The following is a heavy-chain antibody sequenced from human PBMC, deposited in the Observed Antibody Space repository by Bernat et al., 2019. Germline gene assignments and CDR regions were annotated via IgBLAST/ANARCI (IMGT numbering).Heavy chain of an antibody. CDR3: AKGNSGHFDH. J-gene: IGHJ4*01. Sequence: QVQLVESGGGVVQPGRSLRLSCAASGFAFSSNDMHWVRQAPGKGLEWVAAISYDGSDKNYADSVKGRFTISRDNSRNTLYVQISSLRPEDTAVYYCAKGNSGHFDHWGHGTLVTVTS. CDR1: GFAFSSND. CDR2: ISYDGSDK. D-gene: IGHD5-24*01. V-gene: IGHV3-30*18.